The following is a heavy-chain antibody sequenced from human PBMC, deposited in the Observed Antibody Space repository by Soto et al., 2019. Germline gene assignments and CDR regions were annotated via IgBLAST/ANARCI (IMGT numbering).Heavy chain of an antibody. CDR3: ATSFRYFDN. CDR2: VSGAASHT. Sequence: EVQLLESGGGLVLPGGSLRLSCAGSGFTPTTTPLSWDRQPPGKGLEWVATVSGAASHTYYVDSVRGRFFISRDNSKNTVTLQMNNLTVDDTAVYYCATSFRYFDNWGQGTRVTVSS. V-gene: IGHV3-23*01. D-gene: IGHD3-9*01. CDR1: GFTPTTTP. J-gene: IGHJ4*02.